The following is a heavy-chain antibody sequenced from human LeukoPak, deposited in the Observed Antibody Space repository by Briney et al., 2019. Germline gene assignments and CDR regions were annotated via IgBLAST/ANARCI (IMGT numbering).Heavy chain of an antibody. D-gene: IGHD4/OR15-4a*01. CDR3: ARRAGAYSHPYDY. Sequence: SGRSLRLSCAASGFTFSSYSMNWVRQAPGKGLEWVSYISSSSSTIYYADSVKGRFTISRDNAKNSLYLQMNSLRAEDTAVYYCARRAGAYSHPYDYWGQGTLVTVSS. CDR1: GFTFSSYS. CDR2: ISSSSSTI. J-gene: IGHJ4*02. V-gene: IGHV3-48*01.